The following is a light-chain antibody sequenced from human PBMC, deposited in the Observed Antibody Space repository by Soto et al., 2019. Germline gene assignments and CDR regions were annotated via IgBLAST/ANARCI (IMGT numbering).Light chain of an antibody. V-gene: IGKV1-6*01. J-gene: IGKJ4*01. Sequence: AIQMTQSPSSLSASVGDRVTITCRASQGIRNDLGWYQQKPGKAPKVLIHAASSLQSGVPSRFSGSGSGTDFTLTISSLQPEDDGTYYCLQDYNYPLTFGGGTKVEIK. CDR3: LQDYNYPLT. CDR2: AAS. CDR1: QGIRND.